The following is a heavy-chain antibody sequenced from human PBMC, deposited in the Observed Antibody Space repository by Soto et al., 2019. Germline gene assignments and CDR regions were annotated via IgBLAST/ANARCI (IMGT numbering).Heavy chain of an antibody. CDR2: IIPIFGTA. D-gene: IGHD6-13*01. Sequence: SVKVSCKASGGTFSSYAISWVRQAPGQGLEWMGGIIPIFGTANYAQKFQGRVTITADESTSTAYMELSSLRSEDTAVYYCAIAIAAAGKFRFAPWGQGTLVTVSS. CDR1: GGTFSSYA. CDR3: AIAIAAAGKFRFAP. V-gene: IGHV1-69*13. J-gene: IGHJ5*02.